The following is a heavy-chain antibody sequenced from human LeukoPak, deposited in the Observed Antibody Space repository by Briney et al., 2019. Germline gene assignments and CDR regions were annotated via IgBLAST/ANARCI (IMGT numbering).Heavy chain of an antibody. Sequence: GGSLRLSCAASGFIFSSYGMHWARQAPGKGLEWVAVIWYDGSNTYYADSVKGRFTISRDNSKNTLYLQMNSLRAEDTAVYYCASLLQGDGMDVWGKGTTVTVSS. J-gene: IGHJ6*04. CDR2: IWYDGSNT. CDR3: ASLLQGDGMDV. D-gene: IGHD4-11*01. CDR1: GFIFSSYG. V-gene: IGHV3-33*01.